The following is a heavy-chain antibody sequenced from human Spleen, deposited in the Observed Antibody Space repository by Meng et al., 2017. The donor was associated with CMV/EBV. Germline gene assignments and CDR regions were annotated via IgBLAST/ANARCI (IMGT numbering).Heavy chain of an antibody. V-gene: IGHV3-21*01. D-gene: IGHD4-11*01. CDR3: AKSYSNYEDYYDGMDV. CDR2: ISSSSSYI. CDR1: GFTFSSYS. Sequence: GESLNISCAASGFTFSSYSMNWVRQAPGKGLEWVSSISSSSSYIYYADSVKGRFTISRDNAKNSLYLQMNSLRAEDTAVYYCAKSYSNYEDYYDGMDVWGQGTTVTVSS. J-gene: IGHJ6*02.